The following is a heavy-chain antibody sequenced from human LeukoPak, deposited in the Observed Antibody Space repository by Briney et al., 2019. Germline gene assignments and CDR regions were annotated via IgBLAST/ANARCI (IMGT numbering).Heavy chain of an antibody. V-gene: IGHV3-21*01. CDR2: ISSSSSYI. D-gene: IGHD3-22*01. CDR1: GFTFSSYS. Sequence: GGSLRLSCAASGFTFSSYSMNWVRQAPGKGLEWVSSISSSSSYIYYADSVKGRFTISRDNAKNTLYLQMNSLSAEDTAVYYCGRDRKQNLYHDSSGYQPHYWGQGTLVTVSS. J-gene: IGHJ4*02. CDR3: GRDRKQNLYHDSSGYQPHY.